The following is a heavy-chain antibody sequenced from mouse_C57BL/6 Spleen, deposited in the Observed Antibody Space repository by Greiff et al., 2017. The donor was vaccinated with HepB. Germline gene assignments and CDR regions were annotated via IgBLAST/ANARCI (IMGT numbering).Heavy chain of an antibody. V-gene: IGHV3-6*01. J-gene: IGHJ4*01. CDR3: AREDGYYFYAMDY. CDR1: GYSITSGYY. CDR2: ISYDGSN. Sequence: EVKLMESGPGLVKPSQSLSLTCSVTGYSITSGYYWNWIRQFPGNKLEWMGYISYDGSNNYNPSLKNRISITRDTSKNQFFLKLNSVTTEDTATYYCAREDGYYFYAMDYWGQGTSVTVSS. D-gene: IGHD2-3*01.